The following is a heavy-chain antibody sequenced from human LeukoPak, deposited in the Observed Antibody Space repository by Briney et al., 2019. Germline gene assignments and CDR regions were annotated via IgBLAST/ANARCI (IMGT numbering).Heavy chain of an antibody. J-gene: IGHJ4*02. CDR3: ARGGGSWYPHDY. CDR1: GYTFTSYD. CDR2: MNPNSGNT. Sequence: ASVKVSCKASGYTFTSYDINWVRQATGQGPEWMGWMNPNSGNTGYAQKFQGRVTMTRNTSISTAYMELSSLRSEDTAVYYCARGGGSWYPHDYWGQGTLVTVSS. V-gene: IGHV1-8*01. D-gene: IGHD6-13*01.